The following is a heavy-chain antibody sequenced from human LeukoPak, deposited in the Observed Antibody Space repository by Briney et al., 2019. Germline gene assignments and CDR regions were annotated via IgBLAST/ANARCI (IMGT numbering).Heavy chain of an antibody. Sequence: GGSLRLSCAASGFTFSSSAMSWVRQAPGKGLEWVSAISNNGGYTYYADSVQGRFTISGDNSKSTLCLQMNSLRAEDTAVYYCAKQLGYCSDGSCYFPYWGQGTLVTVSS. CDR2: ISNNGGYT. D-gene: IGHD2-15*01. CDR1: GFTFSSSA. V-gene: IGHV3-23*01. J-gene: IGHJ4*02. CDR3: AKQLGYCSDGSCYFPY.